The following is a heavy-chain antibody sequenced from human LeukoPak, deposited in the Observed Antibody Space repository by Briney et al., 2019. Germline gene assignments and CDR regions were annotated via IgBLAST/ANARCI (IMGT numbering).Heavy chain of an antibody. V-gene: IGHV3-7*01. D-gene: IGHD3-22*01. J-gene: IGHJ4*02. CDR2: IKQDGSEK. CDR3: ARGVHYYDSSGYYYGY. Sequence: GGSLRLSCAVSGLTFNNYAMSWVRQAPGKGLEWVANIKQDGSEKYYVDSVKGRFTISRDNAKNSLYLQMNSLRAEDTAVYYCARGVHYYDSSGYYYGYWGQGTLVTVSS. CDR1: GLTFNNYA.